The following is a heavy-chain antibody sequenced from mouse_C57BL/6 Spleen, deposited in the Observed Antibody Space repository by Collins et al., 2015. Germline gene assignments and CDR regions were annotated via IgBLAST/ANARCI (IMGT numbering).Heavy chain of an antibody. J-gene: IGHJ3*01. Sequence: EFPSHDMSWVRKTPEKRLELVAAINSDGGSTYYPDTMERRFIISRDNTKKALYLQMSSLRSEDTALYYCARHDWDGAWFAYWGQGTLVTVSA. CDR2: INSDGGST. CDR1: EFPSHD. V-gene: IGHV5-2*01. CDR3: ARHDWDGAWFAY. D-gene: IGHD4-1*01.